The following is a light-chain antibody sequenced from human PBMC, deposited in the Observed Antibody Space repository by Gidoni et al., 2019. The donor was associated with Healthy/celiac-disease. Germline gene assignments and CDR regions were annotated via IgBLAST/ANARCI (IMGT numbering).Light chain of an antibody. Sequence: DIQMTKSPSSLSASVGDRVTITCQASQDISNYLNWYQQKPGKPPKLLIYDASNFETGVPSRLSGSGSGTDFTFTTSTLQPEDIATYYCQQYDNLYTFGQGTKLEIK. J-gene: IGKJ2*01. V-gene: IGKV1-33*01. CDR3: QQYDNLYT. CDR1: QDISNY. CDR2: DAS.